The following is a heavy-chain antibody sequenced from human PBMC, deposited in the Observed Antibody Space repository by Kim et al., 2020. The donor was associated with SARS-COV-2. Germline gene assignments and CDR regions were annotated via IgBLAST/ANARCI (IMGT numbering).Heavy chain of an antibody. CDR2: ISGSGGGT. V-gene: IGHV3-23*01. Sequence: GGSLRLSCAASGFTFSNYAMSWVRQAPGKGLEWVSVISGSGGGTYYADSVKGRFTISRDNSKNTLYLQMNSLRGEDTAVYYCEKDSYSEFWSGYYFDYWG. CDR1: GFTFSNYA. J-gene: IGHJ4*01. D-gene: IGHD3-3*01. CDR3: EKDSYSEFWSGYYFDY.